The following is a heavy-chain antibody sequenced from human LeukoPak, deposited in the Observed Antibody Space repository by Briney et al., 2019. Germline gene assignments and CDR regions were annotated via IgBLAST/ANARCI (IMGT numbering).Heavy chain of an antibody. Sequence: PGGSLRLSCAASRFTFNTYAMSWVRQAPGKGLEWVSAISGSGGSTYYADSVKGRFTISRDNSKNTLYLQMNSRRAEDTAVYYCAKGHDYDFDYWGQGTLVTVSS. D-gene: IGHD4/OR15-4a*01. J-gene: IGHJ4*02. CDR3: AKGHDYDFDY. V-gene: IGHV3-23*01. CDR2: ISGSGGST. CDR1: RFTFNTYA.